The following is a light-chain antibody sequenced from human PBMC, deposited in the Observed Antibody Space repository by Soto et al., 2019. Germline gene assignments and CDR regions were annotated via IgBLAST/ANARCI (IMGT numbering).Light chain of an antibody. V-gene: IGKV3D-20*02. CDR3: QQRSRWPT. CDR1: QSISSSH. Sequence: EVVLTQSPGTLSLSPGDRATLSCKASQSISSSHLAWYQQRPGQAPRLLIYDASNRASGVPARFSGGGSGTDFTLTISSLEPEDFALYYCQQRSRWPTFGGGTKVDIK. J-gene: IGKJ4*01. CDR2: DAS.